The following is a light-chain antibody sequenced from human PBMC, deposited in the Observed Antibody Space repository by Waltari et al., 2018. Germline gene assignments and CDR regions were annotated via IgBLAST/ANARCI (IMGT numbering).Light chain of an antibody. J-gene: IGKJ4*02. Sequence: EFVLTQSPGTLSLSPGETATLSCRASQSVSLSYLGWYQQKPGQVPRLLIYATFNRATGIPDRFSGSGSGTDFTLTISRLEPEDFAVYYCQQLGWFGGGTKVGIK. CDR2: ATF. CDR1: QSVSLSY. CDR3: QQLGW. V-gene: IGKV3-20*01.